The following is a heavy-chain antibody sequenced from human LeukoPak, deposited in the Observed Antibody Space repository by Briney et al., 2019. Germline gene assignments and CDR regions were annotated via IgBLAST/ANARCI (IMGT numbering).Heavy chain of an antibody. Sequence: PSETLSLTCTVSGGSISSYYWSWIRQPPGKGLEWIGYIYYSGSTNYNPSLKSRVTISVDTSQNQFSLKLSSVTAADTAVYYCARVPSIAAWYFDLWGRGTLVTVSS. V-gene: IGHV4-59*01. CDR1: GGSISSYY. J-gene: IGHJ2*01. D-gene: IGHD6-6*01. CDR2: IYYSGST. CDR3: ARVPSIAAWYFDL.